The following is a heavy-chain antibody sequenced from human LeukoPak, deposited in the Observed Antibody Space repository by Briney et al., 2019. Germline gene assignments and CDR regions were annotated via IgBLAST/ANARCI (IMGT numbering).Heavy chain of an antibody. D-gene: IGHD3-3*01. V-gene: IGHV1-18*01. J-gene: IGHJ6*04. CDR2: ISAYNGNT. Sequence: GASVKVSCKASGYTFINYSITWMRQAPGQGLEWMGWISAYNGNTNYAQKFQGRVTMTADTYTSTAYMELRSLRSDDAAVYYCARGAGFPPYEMDGWGKGTTVTVSS. CDR1: GYTFINYS. CDR3: ARGAGFPPYEMDG.